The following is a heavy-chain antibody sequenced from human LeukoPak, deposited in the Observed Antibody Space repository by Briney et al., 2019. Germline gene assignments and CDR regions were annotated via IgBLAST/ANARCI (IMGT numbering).Heavy chain of an antibody. CDR2: ISSSSSTI. J-gene: IGHJ6*03. V-gene: IGHV3-48*04. D-gene: IGHD7-27*01. Sequence: GGSLRLSCAASGFTFSSYSMNWVRQAPGKGLEWVSYISSSSSTIYYADSVKGRFTISRDNAKNSLYLQMNSLRAEDTAVYYCARVPELGNPHYYYYYMDVWGKGTTVTVSS. CDR1: GFTFSSYS. CDR3: ARVPELGNPHYYYYYMDV.